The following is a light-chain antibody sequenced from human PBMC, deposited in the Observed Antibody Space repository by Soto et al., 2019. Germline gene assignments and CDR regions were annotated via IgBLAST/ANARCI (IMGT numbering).Light chain of an antibody. J-gene: IGKJ1*01. V-gene: IGKV1-17*01. CDR3: LQYRSFPGP. Sequence: DIQLTQSPSSLSASVGDRVTITCRASQGIRDDLGWYQQKAGEAPKRLIYAASSLHSGVPSRFSGSGSGTEFTLTISSLQLEDFATYYCLQYRSFPGPIGQGTKVDIK. CDR1: QGIRDD. CDR2: AAS.